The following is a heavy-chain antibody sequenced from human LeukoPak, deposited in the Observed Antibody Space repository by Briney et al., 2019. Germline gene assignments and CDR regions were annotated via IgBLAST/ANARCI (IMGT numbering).Heavy chain of an antibody. D-gene: IGHD5-12*01. CDR3: ASGGIVATGDAFDI. V-gene: IGHV3-66*01. Sequence: GGSLRLSCAASGSTVSSNYMSWVRQAPGKGPEWVSVIYSGGSTYYADSVKGRFTISRDNSKNTLYLQMNSLRAEDTAVYYCASGGIVATGDAFDIWGQGTMVTVSS. J-gene: IGHJ3*02. CDR2: IYSGGST. CDR1: GSTVSSNY.